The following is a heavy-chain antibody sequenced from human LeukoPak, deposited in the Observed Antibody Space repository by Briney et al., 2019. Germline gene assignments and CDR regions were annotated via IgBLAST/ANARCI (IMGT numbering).Heavy chain of an antibody. J-gene: IGHJ4*02. CDR3: TRVGYIDEGIDY. CDR2: IKQDGSKK. Sequence: PGGSLSLSCVASGFPFSSYWMTWVRQAPGKGLEWVANIKQDGSKKSYVDSVKGRFTISRDNAKNSLYPQMNSLRAEDTAIYYCTRVGYIDEGIDYWGQGTLVTVSS. D-gene: IGHD5-24*01. CDR1: GFPFSSYW. V-gene: IGHV3-7*04.